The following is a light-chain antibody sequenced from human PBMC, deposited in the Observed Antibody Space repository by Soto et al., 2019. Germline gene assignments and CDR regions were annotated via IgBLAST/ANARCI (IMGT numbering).Light chain of an antibody. CDR1: SSDVGSYNR. V-gene: IGLV2-18*02. Sequence: QSVLTQPPSVSGSPGQSVTISCTGTSSDVGSYNRVSWYQQPPGTAPKLMIYEVSNRPSGVPDRFSGSKSGNTASLTISGLQAEDEADSYCSSYTGSSTLVFGGGTKLTVL. CDR3: SSYTGSSTLV. J-gene: IGLJ2*01. CDR2: EVS.